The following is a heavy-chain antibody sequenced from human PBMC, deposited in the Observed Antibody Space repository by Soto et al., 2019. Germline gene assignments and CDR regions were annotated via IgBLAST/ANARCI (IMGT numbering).Heavy chain of an antibody. Sequence: QVQLVQSGAEVKKPGASVKVSCKASGYTFTRNAIHWVRQAPGQRLEWIGKIDAGNGNTKYSQNFQGRVTITRDTYPSASYMEMSTLGSENSSIYYGARPETDYSRFDYWGQGTLVTVSS. V-gene: IGHV1-3*01. CDR1: GYTFTRNA. CDR3: ARPETDYSRFDY. J-gene: IGHJ4*02. D-gene: IGHD2-21*01. CDR2: IDAGNGNT.